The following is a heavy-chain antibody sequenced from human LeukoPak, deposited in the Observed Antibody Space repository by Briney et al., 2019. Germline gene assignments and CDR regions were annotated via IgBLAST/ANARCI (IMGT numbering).Heavy chain of an antibody. CDR2: IIPIFGTA. J-gene: IGHJ4*02. D-gene: IGHD1-26*01. Sequence: SLKVSCKASGGTFSSYAISWVRQAPGQGLEWMGGIIPIFGTANYAQKFQGRVTITADESTSTAYMELSSLRSEDTAVYYCASHKTWELPAYWGQGTLVTVSS. CDR3: ASHKTWELPAY. V-gene: IGHV1-69*13. CDR1: GGTFSSYA.